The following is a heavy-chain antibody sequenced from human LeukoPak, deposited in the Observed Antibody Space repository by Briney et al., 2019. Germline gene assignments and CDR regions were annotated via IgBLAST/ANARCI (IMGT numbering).Heavy chain of an antibody. J-gene: IGHJ5*02. CDR1: GFTFTPYT. D-gene: IGHD2-8*02. CDR2: ISRDGNTI. V-gene: IGHV3-48*01. CDR3: AKGTTGT. Sequence: GGSLRLSCAATGFTFTPYTMNWFRQPPGKGLEWVSYISRDGNTIYYADSVKGRFTISRDIAKKSLFLQMDSLRVEDTAMYYCAKGTTGTWDQGTLVTVSS.